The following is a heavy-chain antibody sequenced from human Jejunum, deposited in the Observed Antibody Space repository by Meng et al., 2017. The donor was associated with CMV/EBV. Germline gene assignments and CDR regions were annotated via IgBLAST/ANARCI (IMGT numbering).Heavy chain of an antibody. J-gene: IGHJ4*02. D-gene: IGHD3-10*01. Sequence: ISSSSYYWGWIRQPPGKGLEWIGSFSYSGSTYSNPSLRSRVTISVDTSTNQFSLRLTSVTAADTAVYYCARESVLCITTSCPFDYWGQGTLVTVSS. CDR3: ARESVLCITTSCPFDY. V-gene: IGHV4-39*07. CDR2: FSYSGST. CDR1: ISSSSYY.